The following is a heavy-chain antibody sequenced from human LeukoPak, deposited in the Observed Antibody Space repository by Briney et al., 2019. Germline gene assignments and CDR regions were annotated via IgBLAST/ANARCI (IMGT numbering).Heavy chain of an antibody. J-gene: IGHJ4*02. V-gene: IGHV3-15*01. CDR2: IKSKTDGGTT. D-gene: IGHD4-23*01. Sequence: GGSLRLSCAASGFTFSNAWMSWVRQAPGKELEWVGRIKSKTDGGTTDYAAPVKGRFTISRDDSKNTLYLQMNSLKTEDTAVYYCTTDRATVVTFDYWGQGTLVTVSS. CDR1: GFTFSNAW. CDR3: TTDRATVVTFDY.